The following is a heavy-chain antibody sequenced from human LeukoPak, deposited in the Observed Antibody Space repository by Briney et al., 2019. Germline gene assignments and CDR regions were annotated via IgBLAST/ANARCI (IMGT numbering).Heavy chain of an antibody. Sequence: ASVKVSCKASGYTFTGYYMHWVRQAPGQGLEWMGWINPNSGGTNYAQKFQGRVTMTRDTSISTAYIELSRLRSDDTAVYYCARESPSLGYCSGGSCYRYFDYWGQGTLVTVSS. CDR3: ARESPSLGYCSGGSCYRYFDY. V-gene: IGHV1-2*02. CDR1: GYTFTGYY. J-gene: IGHJ4*02. CDR2: INPNSGGT. D-gene: IGHD2-15*01.